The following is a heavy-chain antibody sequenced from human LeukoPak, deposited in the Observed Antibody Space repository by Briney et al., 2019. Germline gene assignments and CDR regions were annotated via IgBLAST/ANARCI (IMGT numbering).Heavy chain of an antibody. D-gene: IGHD3-10*01. CDR3: ARPRSITMVRGNTNWFDP. Sequence: SETLSLTCTVSGGSISSSSYYWGWIRQPPGKGLEWIGSIYYSGSTYYNPSLKSRVTTSVDTSKNQFSLKLSSVTAADTAVYYCARPRSITMVRGNTNWFDPWGQGTLVTVSS. V-gene: IGHV4-39*01. CDR2: IYYSGST. J-gene: IGHJ5*02. CDR1: GGSISSSSYY.